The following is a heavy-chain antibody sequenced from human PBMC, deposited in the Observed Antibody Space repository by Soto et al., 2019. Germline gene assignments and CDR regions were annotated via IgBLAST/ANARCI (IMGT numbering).Heavy chain of an antibody. CDR2: IDPSDSYT. CDR1: GYSFTNHW. Sequence: GESLKISCKGSGYSFTNHWISWVRQMPGKGLEWMGRIDPSDSYTNYSPSFQGHVTISADKSISTAYLQWSSLKASDTAMYYCARHYYGSGTYFPDFWGQGTLVTVSS. J-gene: IGHJ4*02. CDR3: ARHYYGSGTYFPDF. V-gene: IGHV5-10-1*01. D-gene: IGHD3-10*01.